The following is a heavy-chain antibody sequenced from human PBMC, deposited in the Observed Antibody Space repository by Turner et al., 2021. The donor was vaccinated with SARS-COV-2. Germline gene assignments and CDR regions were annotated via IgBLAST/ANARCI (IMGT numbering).Heavy chain of an antibody. J-gene: IGHJ4*02. CDR2: RKQDGSEI. D-gene: IGHD6-13*01. CDR3: ARLGSSSWYFEY. Sequence: EVQLVESEGGLVQPGGSLRLSCAASGFTLSSYWMSWVRQAPGKGLEWVANRKQDGSEIYDVDSVKGRFTISRDNAKNSLYLQMNSLRAEDTAVYYCARLGSSSWYFEYWGQGTLVTVSS. V-gene: IGHV3-7*01. CDR1: GFTLSSYW.